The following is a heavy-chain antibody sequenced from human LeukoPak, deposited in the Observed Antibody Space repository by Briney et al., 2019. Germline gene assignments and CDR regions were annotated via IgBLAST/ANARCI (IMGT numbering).Heavy chain of an antibody. Sequence: GGSLRLSCAASGFTFSSYGMHWVRQAPGKGLEWVAVISYDGSNKYYADSVRGRFTISRDNSKNTLYLQMNSLRAEDTAVYYCAKDLMPCRGACRDGFDPWGQGTLVTVSS. D-gene: IGHD1-26*01. CDR3: AKDLMPCRGACRDGFDP. CDR1: GFTFSSYG. V-gene: IGHV3-30*18. J-gene: IGHJ5*02. CDR2: ISYDGSNK.